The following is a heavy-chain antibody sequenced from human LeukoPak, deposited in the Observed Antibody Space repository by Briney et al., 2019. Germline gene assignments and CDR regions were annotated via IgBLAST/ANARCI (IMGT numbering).Heavy chain of an antibody. V-gene: IGHV3-9*01. CDR3: AKGGGIGWFDP. J-gene: IGHJ5*02. CDR1: GFTFDDYA. D-gene: IGHD1-1*01. CDR2: ISWNSGSI. Sequence: GGSLRLSCAASGFTFDDYAMHWVRQAPGKGLEWVSGISWNSGSIGYADSVKGRFTISRDNAKNSLYLQMNSLRAEDTALYYCAKGGGIGWFDPWGQGTLVTVSS.